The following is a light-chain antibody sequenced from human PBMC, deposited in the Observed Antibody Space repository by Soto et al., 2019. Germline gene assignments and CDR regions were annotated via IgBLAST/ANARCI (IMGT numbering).Light chain of an antibody. J-gene: IGLJ1*01. Sequence: QSALTQPASVSGSPGQSITVSCTGTSSDIGVYNYVSWYQQHPGKAPQLMIYDVSNRPSGVSNGFSGAKSANTASPTISGLQAEDEADYYCSSYSSSSTYVFGTGTKVTVL. CDR1: SSDIGVYNY. CDR3: SSYSSSSTYV. V-gene: IGLV2-14*01. CDR2: DVS.